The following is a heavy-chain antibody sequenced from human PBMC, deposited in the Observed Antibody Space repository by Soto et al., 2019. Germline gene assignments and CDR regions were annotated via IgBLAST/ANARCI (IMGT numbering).Heavy chain of an antibody. CDR2: ISYDGSNK. V-gene: IGHV3-30*18. D-gene: IGHD3-22*01. CDR1: GFTFSSYG. Sequence: GGSLRLSCAASGFTFSSYGMHWVRQAPGKGLEWVAVISYDGSNKYYADSVKGRFTISRDNSKNTLYLQMNSLRAEDTAVYCCAKGEVNYYDSSGYYPDPFDYWGQGTLVTVSS. J-gene: IGHJ4*02. CDR3: AKGEVNYYDSSGYYPDPFDY.